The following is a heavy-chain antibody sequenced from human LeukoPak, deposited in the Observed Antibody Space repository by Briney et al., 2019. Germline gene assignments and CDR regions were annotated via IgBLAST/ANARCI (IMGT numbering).Heavy chain of an antibody. V-gene: IGHV4-34*01. CDR2: INHSGST. Sequence: SETLSLTCAVYGGSFSGYYWSWIRQPPGKGLEWIGEINHSGSTNYNPSLKSRVTISVDTSKNQFSLKLSSVTAADTAVYYCARGLCSGYADYFDYWGQGTLVTVSS. J-gene: IGHJ4*02. D-gene: IGHD5-12*01. CDR1: GGSFSGYY. CDR3: ARGLCSGYADYFDY.